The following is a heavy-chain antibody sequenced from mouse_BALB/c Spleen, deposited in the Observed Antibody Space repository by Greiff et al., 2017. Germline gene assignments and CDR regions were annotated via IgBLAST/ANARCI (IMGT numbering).Heavy chain of an antibody. CDR3: ARRGYYGYDY. J-gene: IGHJ2*01. V-gene: IGHV5-6*01. Sequence: EVHLVESGGDLVKPGGSLKLSCAASGFTFSSYGMSWVRQTPDKRLEWVATISSGGSYTYYPDSVKGRFTISRDNAKNTLYLQMSSLKSEDTAMYYCARRGYYGYDYWGQGTTLTVSS. D-gene: IGHD1-2*01. CDR2: ISSGGSYT. CDR1: GFTFSSYG.